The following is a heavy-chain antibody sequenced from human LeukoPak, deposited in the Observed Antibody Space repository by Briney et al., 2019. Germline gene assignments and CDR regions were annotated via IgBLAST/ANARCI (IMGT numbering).Heavy chain of an antibody. CDR2: ISSSGSTI. CDR1: GFTFSSYE. J-gene: IGHJ4*02. V-gene: IGHV3-48*03. CDR3: ARDETWVRYFDH. D-gene: IGHD3-10*01. Sequence: GGSLRLSCAASGFTFSSYEMNWVRQAPGKGLEWVSYISSSGSTIYYADSVKGRFTISRDNAKNSLYLQMNSLRAEDTAVYFCARDETWVRYFDHWGQGALVTVSS.